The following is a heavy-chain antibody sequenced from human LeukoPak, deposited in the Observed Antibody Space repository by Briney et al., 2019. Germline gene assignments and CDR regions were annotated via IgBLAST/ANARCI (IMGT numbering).Heavy chain of an antibody. V-gene: IGHV3-66*01. CDR3: ARGYCTNGVCYPYYYYYMDV. CDR2: IYSGGSI. Sequence: GGSLRLSCAASGFTVSSNYMSWVRQAPGKGLEWVSVIYSGGSIYYADSVKGRFTISRDNAKNSLYLQMNSLRAEDTAVYYCARGYCTNGVCYPYYYYYMDVWGKGTTVTVSS. D-gene: IGHD2-8*01. CDR1: GFTVSSNY. J-gene: IGHJ6*03.